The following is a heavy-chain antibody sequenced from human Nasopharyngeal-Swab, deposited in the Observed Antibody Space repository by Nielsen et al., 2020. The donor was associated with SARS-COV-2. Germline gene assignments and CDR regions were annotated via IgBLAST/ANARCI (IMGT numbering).Heavy chain of an antibody. CDR1: GFTFSSYA. CDR2: ISGSGTT. CDR3: ARGSSVHAFDV. J-gene: IGHJ3*01. D-gene: IGHD3-10*01. V-gene: IGHV3-23*01. Sequence: GESLKISCAASGFTFSSYAMSWVRQAPGKGLEWVSAISGSGTTYYADSVKGRFTISRDNSKNTLSLQMNSLRAEDTAVYYCARGSSVHAFDVWGQGTEVTVSS.